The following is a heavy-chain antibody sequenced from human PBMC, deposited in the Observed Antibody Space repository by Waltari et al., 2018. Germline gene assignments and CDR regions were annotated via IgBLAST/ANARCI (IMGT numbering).Heavy chain of an antibody. Sequence: EVQLVESGGGLVQPGRSLRLSCAASGFTFVDYAMHWVRQAPGKGLEWVSGISWNSGSIGYADSVKGRFTISRDNAKNSLYLQMNSLRAEDTALYYCTKRGYSEYYFDYWGQGTLVTVSS. CDR3: TKRGYSEYYFDY. V-gene: IGHV3-9*01. D-gene: IGHD5-18*01. CDR1: GFTFVDYA. CDR2: ISWNSGSI. J-gene: IGHJ4*02.